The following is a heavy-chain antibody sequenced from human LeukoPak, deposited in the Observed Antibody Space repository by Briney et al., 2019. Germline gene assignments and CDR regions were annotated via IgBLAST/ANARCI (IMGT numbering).Heavy chain of an antibody. CDR3: ARGGDKVEMATISAFDI. CDR2: INHSGST. V-gene: IGHV4-39*07. Sequence: PSETLSLTCTVSGGSISSSSSYWSWIRQPPGKGLEWIGEINHSGSTNYNPSLKSRVTISVDTSKNQFSLKLSSVTAADTAVYYCARGGDKVEMATISAFDIWGQGTMVTVSS. D-gene: IGHD5-24*01. J-gene: IGHJ3*02. CDR1: GGSISSSSSY.